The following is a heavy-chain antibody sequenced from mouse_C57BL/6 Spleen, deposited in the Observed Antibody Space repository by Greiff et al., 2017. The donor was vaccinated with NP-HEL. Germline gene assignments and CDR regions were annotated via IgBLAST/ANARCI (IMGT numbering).Heavy chain of an antibody. Sequence: QVQLQQPGAELVMPGASVKLSCKASGYTFTSYWMHWVKQRPGQGLEWIGEIDPSDSYTNYNQKFKGKSTLTVDKSSSTAYMQLSSLTSEDSAVYYGARRRSITTVVGYFDYWGQGTTLTVSS. D-gene: IGHD1-1*01. CDR2: IDPSDSYT. V-gene: IGHV1-69*01. J-gene: IGHJ2*01. CDR1: GYTFTSYW. CDR3: ARRRSITTVVGYFDY.